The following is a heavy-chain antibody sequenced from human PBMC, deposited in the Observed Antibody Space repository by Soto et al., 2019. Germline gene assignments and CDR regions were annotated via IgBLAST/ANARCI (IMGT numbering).Heavy chain of an antibody. V-gene: IGHV3-30*18. CDR3: AKELRQTNYYDSSGYWFDP. D-gene: IGHD3-22*01. J-gene: IGHJ5*02. CDR1: GFTFSSYG. CDR2: ISYDGSNK. Sequence: GGSLRLSCAASGFTFSSYGMHWVRQAPGKGLEWVAVISYDGSNKYYADSVKGRFTISRDNSKNTLYLQMNSLRAEDTAVYYCAKELRQTNYYDSSGYWFDPWGQGTLVTVSS.